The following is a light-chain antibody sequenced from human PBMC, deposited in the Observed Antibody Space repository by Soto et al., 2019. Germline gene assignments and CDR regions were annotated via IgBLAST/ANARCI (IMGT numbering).Light chain of an antibody. CDR1: QGISNY. CDR3: EQYNSYPIT. V-gene: IGKV1-16*01. CDR2: DAS. Sequence: DIRLTQSPSSLSASVGDRVTITFRASQGISNYLAWSQQKPGKAPKSLKYDASSIQSGVPSTFSGSRLGTEFTLTISTPQPEDFATDYCEQYNSYPITSGQRTRLESK. J-gene: IGKJ5*01.